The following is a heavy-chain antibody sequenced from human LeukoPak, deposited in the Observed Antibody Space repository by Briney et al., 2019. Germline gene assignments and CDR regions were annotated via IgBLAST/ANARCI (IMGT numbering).Heavy chain of an antibody. CDR3: ARDDGLDY. CDR2: MSPTSGGT. J-gene: IGHJ4*02. CDR1: GYTFADYY. Sequence: ASVKVSCKPSGYTFADYYMLWVRQAPGQGLEWMGRMSPTSGGTNYAPKFQGRVTMTRDTSISTAYMELSSLRSDDTAIYYCARDDGLDYWGQGTLVTVSS. V-gene: IGHV1-2*06.